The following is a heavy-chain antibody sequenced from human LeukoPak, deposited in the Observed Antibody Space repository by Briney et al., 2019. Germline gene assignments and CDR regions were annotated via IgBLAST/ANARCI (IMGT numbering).Heavy chain of an antibody. CDR2: IYSGGST. CDR1: GFTVSSNY. Sequence: GGSLRLSCAASGFTVSSNYMSWVRQAPGKGLEWVSVIYSGGSTYYADSVKGRFTISRDSSKNTLYLQMNSLRAEDTAVYYCARELAVAGKAGYFDYWGQGTLVTVSS. D-gene: IGHD6-19*01. J-gene: IGHJ4*02. CDR3: ARELAVAGKAGYFDY. V-gene: IGHV3-53*01.